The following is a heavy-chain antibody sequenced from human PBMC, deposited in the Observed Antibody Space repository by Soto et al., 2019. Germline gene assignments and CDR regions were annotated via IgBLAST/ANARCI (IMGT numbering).Heavy chain of an antibody. CDR2: IYHNGYT. D-gene: IGHD5-12*01. Sequence: PSETLSLTCTVSGGSISTYYWSWIRQPPGKGLEWIGYIYHNGYTHYNPSLKSRVTISVDTSKKQFSLKLNSVTAADTAVYYCARGSWVSTSLTCYDCWGQGTLVTVSS. V-gene: IGHV4-59*01. J-gene: IGHJ4*02. CDR1: GGSISTYY. CDR3: ARGSWVSTSLTCYDC.